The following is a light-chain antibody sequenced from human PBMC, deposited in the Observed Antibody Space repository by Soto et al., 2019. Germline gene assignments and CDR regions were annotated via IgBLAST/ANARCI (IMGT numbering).Light chain of an antibody. CDR2: GAS. CDR1: QSVSSSY. J-gene: IGKJ3*01. V-gene: IGKV3-20*01. Sequence: EIVLTQSPGTVSLSPGARATLSCRASQSVSSSYLAWYQQKPGQAPRLLIYGASSRATGIPDRFSGSGSGTDFTLTISRLEPEDCAVYYCQQYGSSPFTFGPGTKVDIK. CDR3: QQYGSSPFT.